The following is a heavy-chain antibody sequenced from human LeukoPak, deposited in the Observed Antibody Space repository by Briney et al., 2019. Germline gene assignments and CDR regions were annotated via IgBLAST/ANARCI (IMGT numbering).Heavy chain of an antibody. Sequence: ASVKVSCKASGGTFSSYAISWVRQAPRQGLEWMGGIIPIFGTANYAQKFQGRVTITTDESTSTAYMELSSLRSEDTAVYYCARGRFYGSGSYDFDYWGQGTLVTVSS. J-gene: IGHJ4*02. CDR3: ARGRFYGSGSYDFDY. CDR1: GGTFSSYA. CDR2: IIPIFGTA. D-gene: IGHD3-10*01. V-gene: IGHV1-69*05.